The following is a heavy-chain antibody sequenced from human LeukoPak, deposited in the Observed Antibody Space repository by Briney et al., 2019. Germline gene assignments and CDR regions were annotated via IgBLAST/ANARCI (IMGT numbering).Heavy chain of an antibody. D-gene: IGHD3-10*01. Sequence: PSETLSLTCTVSGGSISSYYWSRIRQPAGKGLEWIGRIYTSGSTNYNPSLKSQVTMSVDTSKNQFSLKLSSVTAADTAVYYCARDQYYYGSGSYSTMGAFDIWGQGTMVTVSS. CDR2: IYTSGST. CDR3: ARDQYYYGSGSYSTMGAFDI. J-gene: IGHJ3*02. V-gene: IGHV4-4*07. CDR1: GGSISSYY.